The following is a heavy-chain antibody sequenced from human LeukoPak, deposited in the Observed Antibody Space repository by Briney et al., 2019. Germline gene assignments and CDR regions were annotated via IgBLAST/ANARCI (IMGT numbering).Heavy chain of an antibody. Sequence: PGGSLRLSCAASGFTFSSYAMSWVRQAPVKGLEWVSAISGSGGSTYYADSVKGRFTISRDNSKNTLYLQMNSLRAEDTAVYYCATPYYDFWSGYFTYFDYWGQGTLVTVSS. D-gene: IGHD3-3*01. CDR2: ISGSGGST. J-gene: IGHJ4*02. V-gene: IGHV3-23*01. CDR1: GFTFSSYA. CDR3: ATPYYDFWSGYFTYFDY.